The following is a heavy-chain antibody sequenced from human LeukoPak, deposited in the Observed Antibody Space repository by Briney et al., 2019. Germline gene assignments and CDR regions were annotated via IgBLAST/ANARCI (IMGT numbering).Heavy chain of an antibody. CDR2: IHSDGSTT. V-gene: IGHV3-74*01. CDR3: TRDANHYGGMDV. CDR1: GITVSKYW. J-gene: IGHJ6*02. Sequence: GSLRLSCAVSGITVSKYWMHWVRQVPGKGLVWVSRIHSDGSTTDYADSVKGRFTITRDSAKNTLYLEMNSLRVEDTAVYYRTRDANHYGGMDVWGQGTTVTVSS.